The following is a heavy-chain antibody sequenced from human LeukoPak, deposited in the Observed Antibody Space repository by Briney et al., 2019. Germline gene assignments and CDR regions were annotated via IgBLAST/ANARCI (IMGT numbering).Heavy chain of an antibody. D-gene: IGHD1-26*01. Sequence: PSQTLSLTCTVSGGSISSGSYYWSWIRQPAGKGLEWIGRIYTSGSTNYNPSLKSRVTISVDTSKNQFSLKLSSVTAADTAVYYCARIIVGATGPYYYYYYYMDVWGKGTTVTVSS. CDR1: GGSISSGSYY. CDR2: IYTSGST. J-gene: IGHJ6*03. V-gene: IGHV4-61*02. CDR3: ARIIVGATGPYYYYYYYMDV.